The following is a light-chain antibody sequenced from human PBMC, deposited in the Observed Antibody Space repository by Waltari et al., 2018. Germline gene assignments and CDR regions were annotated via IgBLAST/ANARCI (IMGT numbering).Light chain of an antibody. J-gene: IGLJ1*01. Sequence: QSALTQHPSASGSPGQSVTIPCTGTSSDLGAYNYVSWYQQHPGKDPNLMIYEVSKRPSGVPERFSGSKSGNTASLTVSGLQAEDEADYYCSSYAGSNNFDVFGTGTKVTVL. CDR1: SSDLGAYNY. CDR2: EVS. V-gene: IGLV2-8*01. CDR3: SSYAGSNNFDV.